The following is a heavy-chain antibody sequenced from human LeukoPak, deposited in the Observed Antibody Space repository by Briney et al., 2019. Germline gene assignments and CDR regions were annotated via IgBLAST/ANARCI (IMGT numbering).Heavy chain of an antibody. CDR1: GYRFTGYW. CDR2: IYPADSDT. J-gene: IGHJ3*02. Sequence: GESLKIACEGSGYRFTGYWIGWVRQVSGRGLEWMGIIYPADSDTRYSPSFQGLVTISADKSINTAYLEWSSLKASDSAIYYCARRPVLTGPRRAFDIWGQGKKADVFS. V-gene: IGHV5-51*01. CDR3: ARRPVLTGPRRAFDI.